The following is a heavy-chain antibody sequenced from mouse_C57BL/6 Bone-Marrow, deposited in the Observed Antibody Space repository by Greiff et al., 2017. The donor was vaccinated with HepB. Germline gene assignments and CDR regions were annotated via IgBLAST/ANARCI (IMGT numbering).Heavy chain of an antibody. CDR2: INPNNGGT. J-gene: IGHJ4*01. Sequence: EVKLQESGPELVKPGASVKIPCKASGYTFTDYNMDWVKQSHGKSLEWIGDINPNNGGTIYNQKFKGKATLTVDKSSSTAYMELRSLTSEDTAVYYCARGGFYYYGSSSYYAMDYWGQGTSVTVSS. V-gene: IGHV1-18*01. D-gene: IGHD1-1*01. CDR3: ARGGFYYYGSSSYYAMDY. CDR1: GYTFTDYN.